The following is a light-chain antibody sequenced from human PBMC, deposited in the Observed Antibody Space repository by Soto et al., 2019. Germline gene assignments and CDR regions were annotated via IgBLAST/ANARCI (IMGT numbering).Light chain of an antibody. J-gene: IGKJ1*01. Sequence: DIQMTQSPSTLSGSVGDRVTITCRASQTISSWLAWYQQKPGKAPKLLIYKASTLKSGVPSRFSGSGSGTEFTLTISSXXPDDFATYYCQHYNSYSEAFGQGTKVEX. CDR3: QHYNSYSEA. CDR1: QTISSW. V-gene: IGKV1-5*03. CDR2: KAS.